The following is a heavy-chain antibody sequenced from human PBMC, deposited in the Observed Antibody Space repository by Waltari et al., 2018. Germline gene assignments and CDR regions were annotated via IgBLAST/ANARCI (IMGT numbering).Heavy chain of an antibody. CDR2: IYYSGST. Sequence: QEQLQESGPGLVKPSETLSLTCTVSGGSISSYYWSWIRQPPGKGLEWIGYIYYSGSTNYNPSLKSRVTISVDTSKNQFSLKLSSVTAADTAVYYCARRRYSSSWDYYYYYMDVWGKGTTVTVSS. V-gene: IGHV4-59*01. J-gene: IGHJ6*03. CDR3: ARRRYSSSWDYYYYYMDV. CDR1: GGSISSYY. D-gene: IGHD6-13*01.